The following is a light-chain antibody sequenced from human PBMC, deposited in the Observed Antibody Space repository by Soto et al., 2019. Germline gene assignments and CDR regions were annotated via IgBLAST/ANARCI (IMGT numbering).Light chain of an antibody. V-gene: IGKV1-39*01. CDR3: QQSFTTPPYT. Sequence: DLQMTQSPSSLSASGGGRGIITFRARQVVSRYFNWYQQKLGKAPKLLISAASNLQSGVPSRFSGSGSGTEFTLTISGLEVEDFAIHFCQQSFTTPPYTFGQGTRL. J-gene: IGKJ2*01. CDR2: AAS. CDR1: QVVSRY.